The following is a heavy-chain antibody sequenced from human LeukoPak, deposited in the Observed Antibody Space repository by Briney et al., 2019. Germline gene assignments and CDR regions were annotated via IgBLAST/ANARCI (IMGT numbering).Heavy chain of an antibody. CDR2: ISSSSSYI. V-gene: IGHV3-21*01. Sequence: GGSLRLSCAASGFTFSSYSMNWVRQAPGKGLEWVSSISSSSSYIYYADSVKGRFSISRDNAKNSLYLQMNSLRAEDTAVYYSARARDYSNNNWFDPWGQGTLVTVSS. D-gene: IGHD4-11*01. CDR3: ARARDYSNNNWFDP. J-gene: IGHJ5*02. CDR1: GFTFSSYS.